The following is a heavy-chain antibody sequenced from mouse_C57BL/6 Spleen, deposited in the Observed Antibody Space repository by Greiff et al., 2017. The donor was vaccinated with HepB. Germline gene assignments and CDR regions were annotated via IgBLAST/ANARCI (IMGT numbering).Heavy chain of an antibody. V-gene: IGHV5-9-1*02. CDR1: GFTFSSYA. Sequence: DVRVVESGEGLVKPGGSLKLSCAASGFTFSSYAMSWVRQTPEKRLEWVAYISSGGDYIYYADTVKGRFTISRDNARNTLYLQMSSLKSEDTAMYYCTKIYYYGSSLYAMDYWGQGTSVTVSS. CDR3: TKIYYYGSSLYAMDY. CDR2: ISSGGDYI. D-gene: IGHD1-1*01. J-gene: IGHJ4*01.